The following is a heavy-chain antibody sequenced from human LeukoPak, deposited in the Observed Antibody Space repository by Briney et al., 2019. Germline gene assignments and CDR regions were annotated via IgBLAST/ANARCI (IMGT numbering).Heavy chain of an antibody. CDR1: GYTFTAYY. D-gene: IGHD6-19*01. V-gene: IGHV1-2*02. CDR3: ARARVPIAVAGLYYFDY. CDR2: IKPDSGSS. J-gene: IGHJ4*02. Sequence: ASVKVSCKACGYTFTAYYIHWLRQAPGQGPEWMGWIKPDSGSSHYAQKFQGRVTMTRDTSSNSAYMDLTRLKSDDTAVYYCARARVPIAVAGLYYFDYWGQGALVTVSS.